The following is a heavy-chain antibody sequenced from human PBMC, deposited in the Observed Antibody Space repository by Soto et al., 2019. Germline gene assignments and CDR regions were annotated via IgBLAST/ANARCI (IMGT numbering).Heavy chain of an antibody. CDR3: ESRLFTSNWPSSFDY. CDR2: IHYSGST. J-gene: IGHJ4*02. Sequence: PSEALSLTCTVSGGSISSSSYYWGWIRQPPGKGLEWIGCIHYSGSTYYNPSLRSRVTSSVDTSKNQFSLKVSSVTAADTAVYYCESRLFTSNWPSSFDYWGQGTPVTVSS. V-gene: IGHV4-39*01. D-gene: IGHD6-13*01. CDR1: GGSISSSSYY.